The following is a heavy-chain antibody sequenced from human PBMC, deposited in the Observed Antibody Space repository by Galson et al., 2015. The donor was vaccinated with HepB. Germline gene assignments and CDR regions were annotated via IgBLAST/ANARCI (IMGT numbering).Heavy chain of an antibody. J-gene: IGHJ4*02. CDR2: IIPIFGTA. D-gene: IGHD2-2*01. Sequence: SVKVSCKAPGGTFSSYAISWVRQAPGQGLEWMGGIIPIFGTANNAQKFQGRVTNNADEYTSTAYMGLSSLRSEYTAVYYGGRVRGYQLLSPGWFDYWGQGTLVTVSS. CDR3: GRVRGYQLLSPGWFDY. V-gene: IGHV1-69*13. CDR1: GGTFSSYA.